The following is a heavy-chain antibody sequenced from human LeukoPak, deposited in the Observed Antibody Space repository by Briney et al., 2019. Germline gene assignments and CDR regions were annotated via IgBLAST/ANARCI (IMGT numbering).Heavy chain of an antibody. CDR1: GFTFSSYA. J-gene: IGHJ4*02. Sequence: GGSLRLSCAASGFTFSSYAMSWVCQAPGKGLEWVSAISGSGGSTYYADSVKGRFTISRDNSKDTLYLQMNSLRAEDTAVYYCAKHYDSSGFDYWGQGTLVTVSS. V-gene: IGHV3-23*01. CDR3: AKHYDSSGFDY. D-gene: IGHD3-22*01. CDR2: ISGSGGST.